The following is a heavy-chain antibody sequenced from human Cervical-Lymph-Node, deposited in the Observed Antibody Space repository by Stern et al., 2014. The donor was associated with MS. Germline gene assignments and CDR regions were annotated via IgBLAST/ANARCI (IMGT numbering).Heavy chain of an antibody. V-gene: IGHV3-33*05. CDR3: ARDGPNYDHNGRGDAFDV. J-gene: IGHJ3*01. D-gene: IGHD3-22*01. CDR1: GFPFSGHG. Sequence: VQLVESGGGVVQPGGSLRLSCAASGFPFSGHGLHWVRQAPGKGLEWVALISYEGSNKRYGESVKGRFTITRDRSRNTMFLQMNTLRLEDAAVYYCARDGPNYDHNGRGDAFDVWGQGAMVTVSP. CDR2: ISYEGSNK.